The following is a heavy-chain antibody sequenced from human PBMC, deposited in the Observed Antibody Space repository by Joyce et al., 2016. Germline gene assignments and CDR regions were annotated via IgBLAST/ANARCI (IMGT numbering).Heavy chain of an antibody. CDR2: IYDSGST. J-gene: IGHJ5*02. Sequence: QVQLHESGPGLVKPSETLSLACNVSGGSVSSRSYYWSWIRQPPGKGLEYIGYIYDSGSTNNNPSLMSRVTISVDTSKNQFSLKLSSVTAADTAVYYCARGWLTSGYSPWGQGTLVTVSS. V-gene: IGHV4-61*01. CDR1: GGSVSSRSYY. CDR3: ARGWLTSGYSP. D-gene: IGHD3-22*01.